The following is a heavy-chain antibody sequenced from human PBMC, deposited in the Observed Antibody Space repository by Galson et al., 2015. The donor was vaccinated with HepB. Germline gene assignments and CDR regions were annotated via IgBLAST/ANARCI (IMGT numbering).Heavy chain of an antibody. V-gene: IGHV3-33*01. CDR3: ARDLGFGLDY. J-gene: IGHJ4*02. CDR2: TRYDGINK. D-gene: IGHD3-16*01. Sequence: SLRLSCAASGFSISTSGMHWVRQAAGKGLEWVAITRYDGINKHYADSVKGRFIISRDNSRNTLYLQMSSLRAEDTAVYYCARDLGFGLDYWGQGTLVIVSS. CDR1: GFSISTSG.